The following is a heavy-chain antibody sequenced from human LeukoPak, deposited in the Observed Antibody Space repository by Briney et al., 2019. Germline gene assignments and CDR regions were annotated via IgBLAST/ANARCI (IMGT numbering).Heavy chain of an antibody. J-gene: IGHJ4*02. CDR2: IKQDGSEK. Sequence: GGSLRLSCAASGFTFSNYWMNWVRQAPGKGLEWVANIKQDGSEKYYVDSVKGRFTISRDNAKNSLYLQMNSLRAGDTAMYYCARDGNWGQGTLVTVSP. V-gene: IGHV3-7*01. CDR3: ARDGN. CDR1: GFTFSNYW.